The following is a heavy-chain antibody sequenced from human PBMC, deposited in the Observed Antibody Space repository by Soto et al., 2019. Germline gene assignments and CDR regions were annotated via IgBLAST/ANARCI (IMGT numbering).Heavy chain of an antibody. CDR2: ISGSSSNT. J-gene: IGHJ6*02. CDR1: GFTFSDYY. D-gene: IGHD3-22*01. CDR3: ARRYYESRGIYGYYSYGMDV. V-gene: IGHV3-11*06. Sequence: PGGSLRLSCVASGFTFSDYYMTWIRQAPGKGLEWVSYISGSSSNTYYADSVKGRFTISRDNAKNSLYLQMNSLRAEDTAVYYCARRYYESRGIYGYYSYGMDVWGQGITVTVAS.